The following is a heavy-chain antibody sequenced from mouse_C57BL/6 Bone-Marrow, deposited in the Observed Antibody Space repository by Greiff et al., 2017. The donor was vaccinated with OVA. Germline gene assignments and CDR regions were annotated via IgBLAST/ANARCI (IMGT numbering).Heavy chain of an antibody. D-gene: IGHD1-1*01. CDR3: TPYYYGSSWCAY. Sequence: VQLKESGAELVRPGASVKLSCTASGFNIKDDYMHWVKQRPEQGLVWIGWIDPENGDTEYASEFQGKATITADTSSNTAYLQLSSLTSEDTAVYYCTPYYYGSSWCAYWGQGTLVTVSA. CDR2: IDPENGDT. V-gene: IGHV14-4*01. CDR1: GFNIKDDY. J-gene: IGHJ3*01.